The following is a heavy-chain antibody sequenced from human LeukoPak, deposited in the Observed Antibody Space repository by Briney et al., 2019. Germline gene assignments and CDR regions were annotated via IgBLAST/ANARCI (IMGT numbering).Heavy chain of an antibody. Sequence: ASVKVSCKASGYTFTSYYMHWVRQAPGQGLEWMGIINPSGGSTSYAQKFQGRVTMTRDMSTSTAYMELRSLRSDDTAVYYCARSLVVPAAMSYYYMDVWGKGTTVTVSS. CDR2: INPSGGST. CDR3: ARSLVVPAAMSYYYMDV. V-gene: IGHV1-46*01. J-gene: IGHJ6*03. CDR1: GYTFTSYY. D-gene: IGHD2-2*01.